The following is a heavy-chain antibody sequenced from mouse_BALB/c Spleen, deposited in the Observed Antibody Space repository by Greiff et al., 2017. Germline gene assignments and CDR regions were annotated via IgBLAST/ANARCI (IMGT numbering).Heavy chain of an antibody. CDR2: ISDGGGST. J-gene: IGHJ2*01. CDR3: ARQDYDGPYYVDY. D-gene: IGHD2-4*01. V-gene: IGHV5-12-2*01. CDR1: GFTFSSYT. Sequence: DVQLVESGGGLVQPGGSLKLSCAASGFTFSSYTMSWVRQTPEKRLEWVAYISDGGGSTYYPDTVKGRFTISRDNAKNTLYLQMSSLKSEDTAMYYCARQDYDGPYYVDYWGQGTTLTVSS.